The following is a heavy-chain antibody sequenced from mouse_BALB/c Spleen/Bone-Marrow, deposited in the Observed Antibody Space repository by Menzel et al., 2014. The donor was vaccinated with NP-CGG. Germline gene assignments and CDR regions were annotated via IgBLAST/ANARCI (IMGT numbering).Heavy chain of an antibody. D-gene: IGHD2-14*01. CDR3: TIYYRSFAY. Sequence: QVQLQQSGAELVKPGASVKMSCTASGYTFTSYWMHWVKQRPGQGLEWIGVIDPSDSYTSYNQKFKGKATLTVDTSSSSTYMQLSSLTSEASADYDCTIYYRSFAYWGQGTLVTVSA. V-gene: IGHV1S127*01. J-gene: IGHJ3*01. CDR1: GYTFTSYW. CDR2: IDPSDSYT.